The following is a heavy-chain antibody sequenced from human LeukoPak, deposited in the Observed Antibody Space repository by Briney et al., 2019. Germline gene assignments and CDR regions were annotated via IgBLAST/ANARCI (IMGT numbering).Heavy chain of an antibody. D-gene: IGHD1-26*01. V-gene: IGHV3-20*04. CDR1: GFTFDDYA. J-gene: IGHJ4*02. Sequence: PGGSLRLSCAASGFTFDDYAMSWVRQAPGKGLEWVSGINWIGGSTGYADSVKGRFTISRDNAKNSLYLQMNSLRAEDTAVYYCARGGSYWEYWGQGTLVTVSS. CDR2: INWIGGST. CDR3: ARGGSYWEY.